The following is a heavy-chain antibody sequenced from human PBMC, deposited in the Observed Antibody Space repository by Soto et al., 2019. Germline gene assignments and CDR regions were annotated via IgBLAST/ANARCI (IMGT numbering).Heavy chain of an antibody. CDR1: GGSFSSFS. CDR2: INAGNGNT. CDR3: AREGYCSGGSCYSDKYYYYGMDV. J-gene: IGHJ6*02. Sequence: ASVKVSCKVSGGSFSSFSINWVRQAPGQRLEWMGWINAGNGNTKYSQKFQGRVTITRDTSASTAYMELSSLRSEDTAVYYCAREGYCSGGSCYSDKYYYYGMDVWGQGTTVTVSS. V-gene: IGHV1-3*01. D-gene: IGHD2-15*01.